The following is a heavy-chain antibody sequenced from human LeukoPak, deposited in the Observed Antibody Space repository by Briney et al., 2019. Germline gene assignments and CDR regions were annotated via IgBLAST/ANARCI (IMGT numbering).Heavy chain of an antibody. CDR1: GFTFSNYD. Sequence: PGGSLRLSCAASGFTFSNYDMNWVRQAPGKGLEWVSYISSSGSTIYYADSVKGRFTISRDNAKNSLYLQMNSLRAEDTAVYYCARDGLIAPYWFDYWGQGTLVTVSS. V-gene: IGHV3-48*03. CDR2: ISSSGSTI. J-gene: IGHJ4*02. CDR3: ARDGLIAPYWFDY. D-gene: IGHD3/OR15-3a*01.